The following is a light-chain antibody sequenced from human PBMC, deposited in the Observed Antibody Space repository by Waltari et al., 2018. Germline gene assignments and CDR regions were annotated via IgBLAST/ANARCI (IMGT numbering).Light chain of an antibody. CDR1: QSVGSS. Sequence: EVVLTQSPATLSLSPGERATVFSRASQSVGSSLAWYQQKPGQAPRLLIYDASIRATGIADRFSGSGSGTDFSLTISRLEPEDFAVYYCQKYRSLPATFGQGTKVEIK. CDR2: DAS. V-gene: IGKV3-20*01. J-gene: IGKJ1*01. CDR3: QKYRSLPAT.